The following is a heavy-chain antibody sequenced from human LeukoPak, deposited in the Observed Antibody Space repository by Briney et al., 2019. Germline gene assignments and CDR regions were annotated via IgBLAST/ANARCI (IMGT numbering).Heavy chain of an antibody. Sequence: SETLSLTCTVSDGSISSYYWSWIRQPPGKGLEWIGYIYYTRSTNHNPSLKSRVTISVDMSKNQFSLKLSSVTAADTAVYYCARVDGDYAFDYWGQGTLVTVSS. V-gene: IGHV4-59*01. J-gene: IGHJ4*02. D-gene: IGHD4-17*01. CDR3: ARVDGDYAFDY. CDR1: DGSISSYY. CDR2: IYYTRST.